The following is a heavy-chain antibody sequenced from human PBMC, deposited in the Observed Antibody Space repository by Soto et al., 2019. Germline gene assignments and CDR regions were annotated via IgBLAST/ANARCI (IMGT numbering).Heavy chain of an antibody. V-gene: IGHV3-15*01. J-gene: IGHJ4*02. Sequence: PVGSLRLSCAASGFTFSNAWMSWVRQAPGKGLEWVGRIKSKTDGGTTDYAAPVKGRFTISRDDSKNTLYLQMNSLKTEDTAVYYCTTEVAAAGPVDYWGQGTLVTVSS. CDR1: GFTFSNAW. CDR3: TTEVAAAGPVDY. CDR2: IKSKTDGGTT. D-gene: IGHD6-13*01.